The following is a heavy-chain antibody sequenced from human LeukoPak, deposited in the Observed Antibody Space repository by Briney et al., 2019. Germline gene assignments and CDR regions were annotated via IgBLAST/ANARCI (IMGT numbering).Heavy chain of an antibody. V-gene: IGHV3-33*01. J-gene: IGHJ4*02. CDR1: GFTFSTSG. D-gene: IGHD3-22*01. CDR3: ARARGVSTGYRPIDY. CDR2: IWYDGSNK. Sequence: GGSLRLSCAASGFTFSTSGMHWVRQAPGKGLEWVAVIWYDGSNKHYAESVKGRFSISRDNSKSTLYLQMNSLRAEDTAVYYCARARGVSTGYRPIDYWGQGTLVTASS.